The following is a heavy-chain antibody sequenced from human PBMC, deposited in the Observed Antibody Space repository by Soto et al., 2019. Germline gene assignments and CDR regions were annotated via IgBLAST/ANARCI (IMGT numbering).Heavy chain of an antibody. D-gene: IGHD2-2*01. CDR2: FFIGGNT. CDR1: GGSITGGSISSTTYY. V-gene: IGHV4-39*07. Sequence: SETLSLTCTVSGGSITGGSISSTTYYWGWMRQPPGKGLEWIASFFIGGNTYYNPSLKSRVTISVDTSKNQFSLKLSSVTAADTAVYYCARPRDCSSTSCYGALDPWGQGTLVTVSS. J-gene: IGHJ5*02. CDR3: ARPRDCSSTSCYGALDP.